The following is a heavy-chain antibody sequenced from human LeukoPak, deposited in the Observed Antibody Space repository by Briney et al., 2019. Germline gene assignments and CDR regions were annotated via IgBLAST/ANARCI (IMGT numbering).Heavy chain of an antibody. V-gene: IGHV4-34*01. CDR3: ARGAQRWLQSADY. CDR2: INHSGST. Sequence: SETLSLTCAVYGGSFSGYYWSWIRQPPGKGLEWIGEINHSGSTNYNPSLKSRVTISVDTSKNQFSLKLSSVTAADTAVYYCARGAQRWLQSADYWGQGTLVTVSS. CDR1: GGSFSGYY. D-gene: IGHD5-24*01. J-gene: IGHJ4*02.